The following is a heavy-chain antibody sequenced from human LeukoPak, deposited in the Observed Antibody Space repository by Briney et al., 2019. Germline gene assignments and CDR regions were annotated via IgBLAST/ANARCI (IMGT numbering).Heavy chain of an antibody. CDR1: GFTFSSYA. V-gene: IGHV3-23*01. CDR2: ISGSGGST. D-gene: IGHD1-26*01. CDR3: AKDPHRIVGATTVDY. Sequence: PGGSLRLSCAASGFTFSSYAMSWVRQAPGKGQEWVSAISGSGGSTYYADSVKGRFTISRDNSKNTLYLQMNSLRAEDTAVYYCAKDPHRIVGATTVDYWGQGTLVTVSS. J-gene: IGHJ4*02.